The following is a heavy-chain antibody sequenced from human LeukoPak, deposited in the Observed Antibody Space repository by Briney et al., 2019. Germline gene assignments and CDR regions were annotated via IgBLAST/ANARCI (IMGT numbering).Heavy chain of an antibody. CDR1: GGSFSGYY. D-gene: IGHD4-17*01. CDR3: ARVGYGDYATPFDY. J-gene: IGHJ4*02. V-gene: IGHV4-34*01. CDR2: INHSGST. Sequence: SETLSLTCAVYGGSFSGYYWSWIRQPPGKGLEWIGEINHSGSTNYNPSLKSRVTISVDTSKNQFSLKLSSVTAADTAVYYCARVGYGDYATPFDYWGQGTLVTVSS.